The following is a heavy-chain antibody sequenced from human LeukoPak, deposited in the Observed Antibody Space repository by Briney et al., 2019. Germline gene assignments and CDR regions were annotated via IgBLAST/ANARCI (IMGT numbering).Heavy chain of an antibody. CDR3: ARTYGSGPRDDY. CDR2: ISSSGSYI. CDR1: GFTFSSYS. D-gene: IGHD3-10*01. J-gene: IGHJ4*02. V-gene: IGHV3-21*01. Sequence: GGSLRLSCAASGFTFSSYSMNWVRQAPGKGLEWVSSISSSGSYIYYADSVKGRFTISRDNAKNSLYLQMNSLRAEDTAVYYCARTYGSGPRDDYWGQGTLVTVSS.